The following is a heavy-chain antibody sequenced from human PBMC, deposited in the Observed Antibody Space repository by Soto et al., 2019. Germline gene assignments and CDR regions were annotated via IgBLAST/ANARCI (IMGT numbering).Heavy chain of an antibody. CDR3: ARRHSPSIENGYYNYYFYYGRDV. V-gene: IGHV1-69*06. D-gene: IGHD3-9*01. Sequence: QVQLVQSGAEVKKPGSSVKVSCQTSGGTFSSSYAITWVRQAPGQGLEWLGGIIPIFSTASYSQTFQDRVTIPPDKSTSTVPMEVSGLKSDSTAVYYCARRHSPSIENGYYNYYFYYGRDVWGQGTTVTVSS. CDR2: IIPIFSTA. J-gene: IGHJ6*02. CDR1: GGTFSSSYA.